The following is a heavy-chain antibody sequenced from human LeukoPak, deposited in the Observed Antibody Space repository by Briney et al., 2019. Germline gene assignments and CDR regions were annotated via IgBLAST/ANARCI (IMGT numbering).Heavy chain of an antibody. Sequence: SVKVSCKASGDTFITYSINWVRQAPGQGLEWVGGIIPSLGAADYAPSFQGRVTITADASTNTDYMELVSLTVEDTAVYYCARGAYSVVEGHYYYFGMDVWGHGTTVAVSS. CDR1: GDTFITYS. CDR2: IIPSLGAA. CDR3: ARGAYSVVEGHYYYFGMDV. J-gene: IGHJ6*02. D-gene: IGHD2-21*01. V-gene: IGHV1-69*13.